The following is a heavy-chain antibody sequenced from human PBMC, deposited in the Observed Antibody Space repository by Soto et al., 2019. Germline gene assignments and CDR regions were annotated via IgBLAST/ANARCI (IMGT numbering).Heavy chain of an antibody. CDR2: VGPSSGDT. J-gene: IGHJ5*02. Sequence: EMQLLESGGGLVQPGGSLRLSCAASGYTFSSYGMSWVRQAPGEGLGWVSGVGPSSGDTYYTDSAKGRFTISRDDSKNMVYMQMNSLRAEDTAVYYCAWGAAVAGTDWFDAWGQVTLVTVSS. CDR1: GYTFSSYG. CDR3: AWGAAVAGTDWFDA. D-gene: IGHD6-13*01. V-gene: IGHV3-23*01.